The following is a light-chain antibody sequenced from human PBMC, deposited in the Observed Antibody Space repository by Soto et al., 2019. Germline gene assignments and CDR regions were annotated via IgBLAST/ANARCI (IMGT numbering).Light chain of an antibody. CDR1: QSISSW. J-gene: IGKJ1*01. CDR3: QPYNSYSEA. CDR2: KAS. Sequence: DIQITQSPCTLSASVGDRATVTCRASQSISSWVAWYQEKPGKAPKLLIYKASTLKSVVPSRFSGSGSGTEFPLTIHSLQPDDFATYFCQPYNSYSEAFGQGAKVDIK. V-gene: IGKV1-5*03.